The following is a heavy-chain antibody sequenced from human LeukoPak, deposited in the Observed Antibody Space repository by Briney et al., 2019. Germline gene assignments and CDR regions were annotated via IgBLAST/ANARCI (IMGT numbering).Heavy chain of an antibody. CDR1: GFTFSSYA. Sequence: LGGSLRLSCAASGFTFSSYAMSWVRQAPGKELEWVSAISGSGGSTYYADSVKGRFTISRDNSKNTLYLQMNSLRAEDTAVYYCAKAGLGFYYYYGMDVWGQGTTVTVSS. CDR3: AKAGLGFYYYYGMDV. V-gene: IGHV3-23*01. CDR2: ISGSGGST. D-gene: IGHD3-16*01. J-gene: IGHJ6*02.